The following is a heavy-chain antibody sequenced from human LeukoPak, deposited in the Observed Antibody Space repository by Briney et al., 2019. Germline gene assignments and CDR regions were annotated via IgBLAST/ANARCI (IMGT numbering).Heavy chain of an antibody. CDR2: ITIDGSST. CDR3: TRDRFYAMDA. J-gene: IGHJ6*02. Sequence: GGSLRLSCAASGFTFNTYSMNWVRQAPGKGLVWVSRITIDGSSTTYADSVKGRFTISRDSAKNTLYLQMNSLRAEDTAVYYCTRDRFYAMDAWGQGTTVTVSS. V-gene: IGHV3-74*03. CDR1: GFTFNTYS.